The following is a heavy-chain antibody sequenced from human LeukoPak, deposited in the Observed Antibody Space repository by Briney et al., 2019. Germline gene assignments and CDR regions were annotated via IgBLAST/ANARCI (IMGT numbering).Heavy chain of an antibody. V-gene: IGHV4-4*07. J-gene: IGHJ2*01. CDR3: ASRPGQGNWYFDL. Sequence: KPSETLSLTCTVSGGSISSYYWSWIRQRAGKGLDPIARIYSSGSTSYNPSLKSRVIMSVDTSKHQFSLKLGSGTAADTAVYYCASRPGQGNWYFDLWGRGTLVTVSS. CDR2: IYSSGST. D-gene: IGHD3-10*01. CDR1: GGSISSYY.